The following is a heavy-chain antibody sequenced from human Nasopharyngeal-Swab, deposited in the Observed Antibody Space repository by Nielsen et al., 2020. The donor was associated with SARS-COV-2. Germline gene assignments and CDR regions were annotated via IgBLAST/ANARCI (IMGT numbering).Heavy chain of an antibody. D-gene: IGHD4-17*01. CDR3: ARDLTVTTPYGMDV. Sequence: ASVKVSCKASGYTFTSYGISWVRQAPGQGLEWMGWISAYNGNTNYAQKLQGRVTMTTDTSTSTAYMELRSLRSDDTAVYYCARDLTVTTPYGMDVWGQGTTVTVSS. CDR2: ISAYNGNT. V-gene: IGHV1-18*01. CDR1: GYTFTSYG. J-gene: IGHJ6*02.